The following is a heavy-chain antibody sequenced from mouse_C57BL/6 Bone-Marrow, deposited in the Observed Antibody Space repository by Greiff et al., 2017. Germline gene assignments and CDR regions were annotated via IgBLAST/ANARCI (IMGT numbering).Heavy chain of an antibody. V-gene: IGHV5-9*01. CDR3: SRQVTTVLATKYFDV. CDR1: GFTFSSYT. D-gene: IGHD1-1*01. J-gene: IGHJ1*03. Sequence: EVQLVESGGGLVKPGGSLKISCAASGFTFSSYTMSWVRQTPEKRLQWVAAISGGGGNTYYPDSVKGRFTISRDNDKNILYLQMSSLRSEDTALYYWSRQVTTVLATKYFDVWGTGTTVTVSS. CDR2: ISGGGGNT.